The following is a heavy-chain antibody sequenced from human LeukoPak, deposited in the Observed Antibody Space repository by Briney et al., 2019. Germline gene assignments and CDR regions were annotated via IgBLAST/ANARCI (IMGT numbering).Heavy chain of an antibody. V-gene: IGHV1-2*02. CDR1: GYTFTGYY. Sequence: GASVKVSCKASGYTFTGYYMHWVRQAPGQGLAWMGWINPNSGGTNYAQKFQGRVTTTRDTSISTAYMELSRLRSDDTAVYYCARDLVVGYCSGGSCYSGLYYFDYWGQGTLVTVSS. CDR2: INPNSGGT. J-gene: IGHJ4*02. CDR3: ARDLVVGYCSGGSCYSGLYYFDY. D-gene: IGHD2-15*01.